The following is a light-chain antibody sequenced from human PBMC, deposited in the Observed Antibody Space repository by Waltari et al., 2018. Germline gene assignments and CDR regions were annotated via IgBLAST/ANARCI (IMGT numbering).Light chain of an antibody. CDR1: SSDVGGYNY. CDR2: EVY. V-gene: IGLV2-8*01. J-gene: IGLJ2*01. Sequence: QSALTQPPSPAGTPGQSVAISCPGTSSDVGGYNYVSWYQQHPGKAPRLMIYEVYKRPSGVPDRFSGSKSGNTASLTVSGLQAEDEADYYCSSYAGRDILVFGGGTRLTVL. CDR3: SSYAGRDILV.